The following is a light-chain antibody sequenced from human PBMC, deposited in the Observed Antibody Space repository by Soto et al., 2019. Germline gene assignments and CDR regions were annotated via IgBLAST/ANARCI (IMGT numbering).Light chain of an antibody. CDR1: QSVSTN. J-gene: IGKJ1*01. Sequence: RVMTQSPATLSLSPGERATLSCRASQSVSTNVAWYQQKPGQAPWLLIYGASTRATDIPARFSGSGSGTDFTLTISSLQSEDFAVYYCQQYNNWPPWTFGQGTKVEVK. V-gene: IGKV3-15*01. CDR3: QQYNNWPPWT. CDR2: GAS.